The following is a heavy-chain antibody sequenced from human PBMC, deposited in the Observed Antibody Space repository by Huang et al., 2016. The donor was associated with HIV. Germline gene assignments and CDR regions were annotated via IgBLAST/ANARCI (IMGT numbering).Heavy chain of an antibody. V-gene: IGHV3-74*01. CDR3: VRDPRIQSWLNYFDY. CDR2: INSDGSSS. J-gene: IGHJ4*02. CDR1: GFTFSSYW. Sequence: EVQLVESGGGLVQPGGSLRLSCAASGFTFSSYWMHWVRQAPGKGRVWVSCINSDGSSSGYADSVKGRFTISRDNAKNTLYLQMNSLRAEDTAVYYCVRDPRIQSWLNYFDYWGQGTLVSVSS. D-gene: IGHD3-22*01.